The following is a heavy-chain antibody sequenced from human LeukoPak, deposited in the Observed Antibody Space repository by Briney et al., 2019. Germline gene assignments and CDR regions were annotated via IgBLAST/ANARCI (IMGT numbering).Heavy chain of an antibody. CDR3: ARGSFWFDP. CDR2: IYYSGST. J-gene: IGHJ5*02. Sequence: PSETLSFTCKAAGSSISSYYWSWIQPPPGKGLEWIGYIYYSGSTNYNPSLKSRVTISVDTSKNQFSLKLTSVTAADTAVYYSARGSFWFDPWGKGTLVTVSS. CDR1: GSSISSYY. V-gene: IGHV4-59*01.